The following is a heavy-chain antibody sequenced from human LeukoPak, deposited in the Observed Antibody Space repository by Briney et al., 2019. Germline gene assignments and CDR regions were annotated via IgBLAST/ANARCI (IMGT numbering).Heavy chain of an antibody. CDR3: ARLAPGITMIVVVRAEYYFDY. CDR1: GGSISSSSYY. Sequence: SETLSLTCTVSGGSISSSSYYWGWIRQPPGKGLEWIGSIYYSGSTYYNPSLKSRVTISVDTSKNQFSLKLSSVTAADTAVYYCARLAPGITMIVVVRAEYYFDYWGQGTLVTVSS. V-gene: IGHV4-39*01. CDR2: IYYSGST. J-gene: IGHJ4*02. D-gene: IGHD3-22*01.